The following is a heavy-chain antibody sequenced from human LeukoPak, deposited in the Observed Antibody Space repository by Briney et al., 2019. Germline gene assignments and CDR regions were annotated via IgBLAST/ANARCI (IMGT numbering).Heavy chain of an antibody. Sequence: GGSLRLSCAASGFTFSSYSMNWVRQAPGKGLQWVSYISFSSSTIYYADSVKGRFTISRDNAKNSLYLQMNSLRAEDTAVYYCARDDSGSSVAFDIWGQGTLVTVSS. CDR2: ISFSSSTI. CDR1: GFTFSSYS. V-gene: IGHV3-48*01. D-gene: IGHD1-26*01. J-gene: IGHJ3*02. CDR3: ARDDSGSSVAFDI.